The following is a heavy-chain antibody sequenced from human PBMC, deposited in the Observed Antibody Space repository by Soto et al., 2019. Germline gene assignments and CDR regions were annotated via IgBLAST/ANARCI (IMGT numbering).Heavy chain of an antibody. CDR2: IYSGGST. CDR1: GFTVSSNY. D-gene: IGHD3-3*02. Sequence: GGSLRLSCAASGFTVSSNYMSWVRQAPGKGLEWVSVIYSGGSTYYADSVKGRFTISRHNSKNTLYLQMNSLRAEDTAVYYCARDHGHGIYYYMDVWGKGTTVTVSS. V-gene: IGHV3-53*04. CDR3: ARDHGHGIYYYMDV. J-gene: IGHJ6*03.